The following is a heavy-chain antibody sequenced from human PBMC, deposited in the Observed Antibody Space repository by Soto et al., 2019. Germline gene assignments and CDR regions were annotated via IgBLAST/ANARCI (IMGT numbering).Heavy chain of an antibody. D-gene: IGHD2-15*01. Sequence: VQLVESGGGFVKPGGSLGLSCSASGLNFRIVWMSWVRQAPGKGLEWVGRVKSRPDGGTIEYGAPVKGRFSVSRDDSKSMFYLQMDNVKTEDTGVYYCTAESYCNGSSCPEFWGQGTQVIVSS. CDR1: GLNFRIVW. CDR3: TAESYCNGSSCPEF. V-gene: IGHV3-15*01. CDR2: VKSRPDGGTI. J-gene: IGHJ4*02.